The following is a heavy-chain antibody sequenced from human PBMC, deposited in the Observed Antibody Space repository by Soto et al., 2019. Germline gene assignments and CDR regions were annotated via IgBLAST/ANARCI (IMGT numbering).Heavy chain of an antibody. Sequence: ASVKVSCKASGYTFTSYGISWVRQAPGQGLEWMGWISAYNGNTNYAQKLQGRVTMTTDTSTSTAYMELRSLRSDDTAVYYCARDQIWSGYLGWFDPWGQGTLVTVSS. D-gene: IGHD3-3*01. J-gene: IGHJ5*02. CDR2: ISAYNGNT. CDR1: GYTFTSYG. CDR3: ARDQIWSGYLGWFDP. V-gene: IGHV1-18*01.